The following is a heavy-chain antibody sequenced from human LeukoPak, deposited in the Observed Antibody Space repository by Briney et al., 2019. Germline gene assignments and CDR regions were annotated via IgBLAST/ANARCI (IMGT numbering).Heavy chain of an antibody. CDR3: ARSPAVAATRVDY. Sequence: ASVTASCKASGYIFASYGISWVRQAPGQGLEWMGCISSYNGNTNYAQKLQGRVTMTTDTSTSTAYMELRSLRSDDTAVYYCARSPAVAATRVDYWGQGTLVTASS. J-gene: IGHJ4*02. V-gene: IGHV1-18*01. CDR1: GYIFASYG. D-gene: IGHD6-19*01. CDR2: ISSYNGNT.